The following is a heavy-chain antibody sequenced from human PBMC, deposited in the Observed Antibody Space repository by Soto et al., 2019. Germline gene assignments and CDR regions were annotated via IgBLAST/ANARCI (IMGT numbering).Heavy chain of an antibody. CDR3: ARDYGPTGVWYFDL. Sequence: NPSETLSLTCTVSGGAVSSGSYYWSWIRQPPGKGLEWIGYIYYSGSTNYNPSLKSRVTISEDTSKNQFSLKLSSVTAADAAVYYCARDYGPTGVWYFDLWGRGTLVTVSS. CDR1: GGAVSSGSYY. V-gene: IGHV4-61*01. J-gene: IGHJ2*01. D-gene: IGHD4-17*01. CDR2: IYYSGST.